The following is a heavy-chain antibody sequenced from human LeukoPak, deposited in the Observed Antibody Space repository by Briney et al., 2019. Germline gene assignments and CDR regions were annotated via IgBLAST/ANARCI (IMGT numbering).Heavy chain of an antibody. Sequence: GGSLRLSCAASGFTFSSYGTHWVRQAPGKGLEWVAFIRYDGSNKYYADSVKGRFTISRDNSKNTLYLQMNSLRAEDTAVYYCAKEGCSGGSCYSWFDPWGQGTLVTVSS. D-gene: IGHD2-15*01. CDR1: GFTFSSYG. CDR3: AKEGCSGGSCYSWFDP. J-gene: IGHJ5*02. CDR2: IRYDGSNK. V-gene: IGHV3-30*02.